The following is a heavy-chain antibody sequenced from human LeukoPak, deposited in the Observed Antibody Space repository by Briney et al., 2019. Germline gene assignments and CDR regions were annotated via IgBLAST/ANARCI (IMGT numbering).Heavy chain of an antibody. CDR1: GGTFSSYA. CDR2: INPNSGGT. V-gene: IGHV1-2*02. D-gene: IGHD6-13*01. CDR3: AREGIAAAGGWFDP. J-gene: IGHJ5*02. Sequence: ASVKVSCKASGGTFSSYAISWVRQAPGQGLEWMGWINPNSGGTNYAQKFQGRVTMTRDTSISTAYMELSRLRSDDTAVYYCAREGIAAAGGWFDPWGQGTLVTVSS.